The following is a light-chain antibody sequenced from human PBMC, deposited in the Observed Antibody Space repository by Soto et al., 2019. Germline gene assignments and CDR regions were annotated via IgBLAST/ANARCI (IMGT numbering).Light chain of an antibody. CDR3: SSYTSTSALVL. CDR1: SSDVGSYYL. V-gene: IGLV2-14*02. CDR2: DVS. Sequence: QSVLTQPASVSGSSGQPITVSCTGTSSDVGSYYLVSWYQQHPDKAPKLMIYDVSNRPSVVSNRFSGSKSGNTASLIISGLPAEDEADYYCSSYTSTSALVLFGGGTKLTVL. J-gene: IGLJ2*01.